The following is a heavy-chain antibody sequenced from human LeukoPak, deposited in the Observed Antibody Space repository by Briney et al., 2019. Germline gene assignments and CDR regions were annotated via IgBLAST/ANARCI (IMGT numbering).Heavy chain of an antibody. CDR2: ISPNNGVT. D-gene: IGHD6-19*01. Sequence: SVKVPRKASGYILTNHDNTWVRQAPCQGLEWLGWISPNNGVTHYAQNRQGRVTMTTDTSANTAYMDLRSLRSDDTAVYYCARGGSGWSRDYWGQGTLGTVSS. J-gene: IGHJ4*02. CDR1: GYILTNHD. V-gene: IGHV1-18*01. CDR3: ARGGSGWSRDY.